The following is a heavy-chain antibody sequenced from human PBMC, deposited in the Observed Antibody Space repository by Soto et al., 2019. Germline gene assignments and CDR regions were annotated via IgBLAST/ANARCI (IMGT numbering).Heavy chain of an antibody. Sequence: QVQLVESGGGVVQPGKSLRLSCAASGFTFSDYAMHWVRQAAGKGLEWVALISYDGRHKDYADSVKGRFTISRDNSNNTLSLQMNSLRPEDSGVYYCADDSSGDSNYFDQWGQGTLVTVSS. V-gene: IGHV3-30*04. CDR3: ADDSSGDSNYFDQ. D-gene: IGHD6-19*01. J-gene: IGHJ4*02. CDR1: GFTFSDYA. CDR2: ISYDGRHK.